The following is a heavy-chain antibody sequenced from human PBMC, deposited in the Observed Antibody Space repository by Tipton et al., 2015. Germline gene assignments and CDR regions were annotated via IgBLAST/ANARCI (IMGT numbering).Heavy chain of an antibody. CDR3: AREVSTQTECFDY. D-gene: IGHD5/OR15-5a*01. Sequence: TLSLTCTVSGGSITSGGYYWTWIRHHPGKGLEWIGYIYHSGSTSYNPSLKSRVTISVDTSKNEFSLKVSSVTAADTAVYYCAREVSTQTECFDYWGQGAVVSVSS. CDR2: IYHSGST. J-gene: IGHJ4*02. CDR1: GGSITSGGYY. V-gene: IGHV4-31*03.